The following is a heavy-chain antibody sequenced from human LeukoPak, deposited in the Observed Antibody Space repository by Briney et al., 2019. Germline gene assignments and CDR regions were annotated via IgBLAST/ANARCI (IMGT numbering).Heavy chain of an antibody. Sequence: ASVQASCKASGDTFTSYGVSWVRQAPGQGLEWMGWISAYNGNTNYAQKLQGRVTMTTDTSTNTAYMELRSLRSDDTAVYYCARAACVAVAPVDYWGQGTLVTVSS. CDR3: ARAACVAVAPVDY. D-gene: IGHD6-19*01. CDR2: ISAYNGNT. V-gene: IGHV1-18*01. CDR1: GDTFTSYG. J-gene: IGHJ4*02.